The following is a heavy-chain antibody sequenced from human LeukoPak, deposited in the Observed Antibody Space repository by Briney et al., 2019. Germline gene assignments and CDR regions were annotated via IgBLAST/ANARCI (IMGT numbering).Heavy chain of an antibody. Sequence: GGSLRLSCAASGFTFSSYSMNWVRQAPGKGLEWVSYISSSSSTIYYADSVKGRFTISRDNAKNSLYLQMKSLRAEDSAVYYCAKVRSYDFWSGFYGFFDSWGQGTLVTVSS. CDR2: ISSSSSTI. CDR3: AKVRSYDFWSGFYGFFDS. D-gene: IGHD3-3*01. CDR1: GFTFSSYS. V-gene: IGHV3-48*01. J-gene: IGHJ4*02.